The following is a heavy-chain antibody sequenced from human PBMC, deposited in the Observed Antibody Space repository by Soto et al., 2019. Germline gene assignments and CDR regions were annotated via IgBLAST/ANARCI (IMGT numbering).Heavy chain of an antibody. V-gene: IGHV5-51*01. CDR1: GYSFTSYW. Sequence: PXXSLKISFKGSGYSFTSYWIGWVPQMPGKGLEWMGIIYPGDSDTRYSPSFQGQVTISADKSISTAYLQWSSLKASETAMYYCARLWAAAEFYYYYYMDVWGKGTTVTVSS. CDR2: IYPGDSDT. CDR3: ARLWAAAEFYYYYYMDV. D-gene: IGHD6-25*01. J-gene: IGHJ6*03.